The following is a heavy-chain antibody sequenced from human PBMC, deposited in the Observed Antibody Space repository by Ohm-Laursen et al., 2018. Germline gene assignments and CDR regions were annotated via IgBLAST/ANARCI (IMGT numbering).Heavy chain of an antibody. CDR2: ISFSGSHI. V-gene: IGHV3-21*04. CDR3: AKANGYNPYYCDY. D-gene: IGHD5-24*01. Sequence: SLRLSCAASGLTLKSYSMNWVRRAPGKGLEWVSSISFSGSHIYYADSVKGRFTISRDNAKTTLYLQMNSLRAEDTAVYYCAKANGYNPYYCDYWGQGNLVTVSS. J-gene: IGHJ4*02. CDR1: GLTLKSYS.